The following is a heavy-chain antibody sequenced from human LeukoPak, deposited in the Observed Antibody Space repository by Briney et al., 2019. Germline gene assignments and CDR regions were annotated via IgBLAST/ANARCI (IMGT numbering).Heavy chain of an antibody. CDR2: ISGSGGST. J-gene: IGHJ6*02. D-gene: IGHD3-22*01. Sequence: GGSLRLSCAASGFTFSSYAMSWVRQAPGKGLEWVSAISGSGGSTYHADSVKGRFTISRDNAKNSLYLQMNSLRAEDTAVYYCAREGYYDSSGFIQTYYYYYGMDVWGQGTTVTVSS. CDR1: GFTFSSYA. V-gene: IGHV3-23*01. CDR3: AREGYYDSSGFIQTYYYYYGMDV.